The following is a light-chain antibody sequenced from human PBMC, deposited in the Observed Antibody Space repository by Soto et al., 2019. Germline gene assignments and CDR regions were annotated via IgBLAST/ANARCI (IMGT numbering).Light chain of an antibody. Sequence: QSVLTQPPSVSGAPGQWVTISCTGSSSNIGAGYDVHWYQQLPGTAPKLLIYGNSNRPSGVPDRFSGSKSGTSASLAITGLQAEDEADYYCQSYDRSLSGFYVFGTGTKVTVL. V-gene: IGLV1-40*01. J-gene: IGLJ1*01. CDR1: SSNIGAGYD. CDR3: QSYDRSLSGFYV. CDR2: GNS.